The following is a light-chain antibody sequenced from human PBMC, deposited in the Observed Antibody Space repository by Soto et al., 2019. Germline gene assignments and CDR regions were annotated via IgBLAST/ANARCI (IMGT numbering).Light chain of an antibody. CDR2: GTS. Sequence: EIVLTQSPGILSVSPGERATLSCRASQSVSSSYFAWYQQKPGQAPRLLIFGTSSRATGIPDRFSGSGSGTDFTLTIARLEPEDFAVYYCQHYGSSLFTFGPGTKVDIK. CDR3: QHYGSSLFT. V-gene: IGKV3-20*01. J-gene: IGKJ3*01. CDR1: QSVSSSY.